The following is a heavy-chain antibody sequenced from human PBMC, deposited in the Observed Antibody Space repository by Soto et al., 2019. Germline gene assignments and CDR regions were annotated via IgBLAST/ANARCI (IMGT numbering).Heavy chain of an antibody. Sequence: GGSLRLSFAASGFTFSSYAMHWVRQAPGKGLEWVAVISYDGSNKYYADSVKGRFTISRDNSKNTLYLQMNSLRAEDTAVYYCARESKMTTGAFDIWGQGTMVTVSS. CDR3: ARESKMTTGAFDI. J-gene: IGHJ3*02. V-gene: IGHV3-30-3*01. CDR2: ISYDGSNK. D-gene: IGHD4-4*01. CDR1: GFTFSSYA.